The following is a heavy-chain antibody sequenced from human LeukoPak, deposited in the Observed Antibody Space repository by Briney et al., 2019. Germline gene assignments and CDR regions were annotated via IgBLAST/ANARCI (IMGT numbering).Heavy chain of an antibody. J-gene: IGHJ4*02. Sequence: GGSLRLSCAASGFTFSNYAMNWVHQAPGKGLEWVSAISDGAGGRTYYTDSVKGRFTISRDNSKNTLYLQLNSLRAEDTAVYYCAKEDVDTSFDYRGPGTLVTVSS. CDR1: GFTFSNYA. D-gene: IGHD5-18*01. CDR2: ISDGAGGRT. CDR3: AKEDVDTSFDY. V-gene: IGHV3-23*01.